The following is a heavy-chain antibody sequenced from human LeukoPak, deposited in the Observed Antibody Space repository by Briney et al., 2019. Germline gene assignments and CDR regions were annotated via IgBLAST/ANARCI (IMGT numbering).Heavy chain of an antibody. CDR2: IFASGST. CDR3: VRGWAPRGEKSSFAS. CDR1: GASINSDY. D-gene: IGHD3-10*01. Sequence: SGTLSLTCTVSGASINSDYWTWVRQVAGKGLEWIGRIFASGSTNYNPYLRSRITMSVDTSKNQFSLDLSSVTAADTGVYYCVRGWAPRGEKSSFASWGQGTLVTVSS. V-gene: IGHV4-4*07. J-gene: IGHJ4*02.